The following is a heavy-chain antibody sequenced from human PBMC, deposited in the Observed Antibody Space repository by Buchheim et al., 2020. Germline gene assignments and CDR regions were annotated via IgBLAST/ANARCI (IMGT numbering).Heavy chain of an antibody. V-gene: IGHV3-30*04. J-gene: IGHJ4*02. Sequence: QVQLVESGGGVVQPGRSLRLSCAASGFTFSSYAMHWVHQAPGKGLEWVAVISYDGSNKYYADSVKGRFTISRDNSKNTLYLQMNSLRAEDTAVYYCARSTTMIAYYFDYWGQGTL. D-gene: IGHD3-22*01. CDR1: GFTFSSYA. CDR2: ISYDGSNK. CDR3: ARSTTMIAYYFDY.